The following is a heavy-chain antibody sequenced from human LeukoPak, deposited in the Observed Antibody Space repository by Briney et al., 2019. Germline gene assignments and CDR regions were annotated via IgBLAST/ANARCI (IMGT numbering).Heavy chain of an antibody. V-gene: IGHV3-30*02. CDR1: GFTFSSYG. Sequence: GGSLRLSCAASGFTFSSYGMHWVRQAPGKGLEWVAFIRYDGSNKYYADSVKGRFTISRDNSKNTLYLQMNSLRAEDTAVYYCAKDTDLETYYYGSGSHGYIDYWGQGALVTVSS. CDR2: IRYDGSNK. CDR3: AKDTDLETYYYGSGSHGYIDY. J-gene: IGHJ4*02. D-gene: IGHD3-10*01.